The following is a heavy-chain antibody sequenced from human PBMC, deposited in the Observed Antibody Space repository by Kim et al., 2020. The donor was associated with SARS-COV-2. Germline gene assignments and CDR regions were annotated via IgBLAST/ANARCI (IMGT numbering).Heavy chain of an antibody. V-gene: IGHV1-69*04. CDR1: GGTFSSYA. J-gene: IGHJ4*02. D-gene: IGHD3-10*01. CDR3: ARDFPGYGSGSYFFDY. Sequence: SVKVSCKASGGTFSSYAISWVRQAPGQGLEWMGRIIPILGIANYAQKFQGRVTITADKSTSTAYMELSSLRSEDTAVYYCARDFPGYGSGSYFFDYWGQGTLVTVSS. CDR2: IIPILGIA.